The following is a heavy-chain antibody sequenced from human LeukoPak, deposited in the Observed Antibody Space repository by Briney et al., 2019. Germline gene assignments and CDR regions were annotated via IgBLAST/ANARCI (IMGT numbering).Heavy chain of an antibody. J-gene: IGHJ6*03. CDR2: ISSSSSYI. Sequence: GGSLRLSCAASGFTFSSYSMNWVRQAPGKGLEWVSSISSSSSYIYYADSVKGRFTISRDNAKNSLYLQMNSLRAEDTAVYYCAVRPGYCSSTSCYRDYYYYMDVWGKGTTVTVSS. CDR3: AVRPGYCSSTSCYRDYYYYMDV. V-gene: IGHV3-21*01. CDR1: GFTFSSYS. D-gene: IGHD2-2*02.